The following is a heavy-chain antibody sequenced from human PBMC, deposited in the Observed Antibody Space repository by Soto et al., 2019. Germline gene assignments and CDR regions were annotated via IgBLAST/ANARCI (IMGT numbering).Heavy chain of an antibody. D-gene: IGHD3-16*01. J-gene: IGHJ4*02. V-gene: IGHV2-5*02. CDR2: IYWDDDK. CDR1: GFSLNTYGVG. CDR3: ARALGSWGAYYFDY. Sequence: QITLKESGPTLVKPTQTLTLTCTVSGFSLNTYGVGVGWIRQPPGKALEWLALIYWDDDKRYSPSLKSRLTITKDTSKNQVVLTMTNMDPVDTVTYCCARALGSWGAYYFDYWGQGTLVTVSS.